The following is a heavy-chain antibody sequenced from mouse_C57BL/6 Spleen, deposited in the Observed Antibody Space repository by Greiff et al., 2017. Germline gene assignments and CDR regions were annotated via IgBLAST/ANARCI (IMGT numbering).Heavy chain of an antibody. CDR1: GYAFSSSW. CDR2: IYPGDGDT. V-gene: IGHV1-82*01. Sequence: QVQLQQSGPELVKPGASVKISCKASGYAFSSSWMNWVKQRPGKGLEWIGRIYPGDGDTNYNGKFKGKATLTADKSSSTAYMQLSSLTSEDSAVYFCARFDGYYVRYAMDYWGQGTSVTVSS. D-gene: IGHD2-3*01. J-gene: IGHJ4*01. CDR3: ARFDGYYVRYAMDY.